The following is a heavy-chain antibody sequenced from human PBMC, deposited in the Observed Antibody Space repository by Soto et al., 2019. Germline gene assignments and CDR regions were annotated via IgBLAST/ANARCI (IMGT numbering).Heavy chain of an antibody. CDR2: IRRNAYGGTT. V-gene: IGHV3-49*04. J-gene: IGHJ4*02. D-gene: IGHD3-16*01. CDR3: TRASSLDFDF. CDR1: RFTFGDYA. Sequence: PGGSLRVSCTTSRFTFGDYALSWVRQAPGKGLEWVGFIRRNAYGGTTDYAASVKGRFTISRDDSKSIAYLQMNSLRTEDTALYYCTRASSLDFDFWGQGTLVTVSS.